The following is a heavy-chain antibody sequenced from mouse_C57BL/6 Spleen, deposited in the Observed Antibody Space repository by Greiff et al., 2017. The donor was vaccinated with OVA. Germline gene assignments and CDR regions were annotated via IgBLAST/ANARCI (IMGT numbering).Heavy chain of an antibody. CDR2: ISSGSSTI. V-gene: IGHV5-17*01. Sequence: EVKLVESGGGLVKPGGSLKLSCAASGFTFSDYGMHWVRQAPEKGLEWVAYISSGSSTIYYADTVKGRFTISRDNAKNTLFLPMTSLTSEDTAMYYCARFSGWAMDYWGPGTSVTVSS. CDR3: ARFSGWAMDY. D-gene: IGHD1-1*02. J-gene: IGHJ4*01. CDR1: GFTFSDYG.